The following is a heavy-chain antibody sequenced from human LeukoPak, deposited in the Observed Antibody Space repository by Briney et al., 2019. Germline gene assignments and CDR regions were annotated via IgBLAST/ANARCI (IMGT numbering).Heavy chain of an antibody. J-gene: IGHJ5*02. CDR1: GGSFSGYY. D-gene: IGHD3-3*01. Sequence: SETLSLTCAVYGGSFSGYYWSWIRQPPGKGLEWIGEINHSGSTNYNPSLKSRVTISVDTSKNQFSLKLSSVTAADAAVYYCARGVITIFGVAPEGWFDPWGQGTLVTVSS. CDR3: ARGVITIFGVAPEGWFDP. CDR2: INHSGST. V-gene: IGHV4-34*01.